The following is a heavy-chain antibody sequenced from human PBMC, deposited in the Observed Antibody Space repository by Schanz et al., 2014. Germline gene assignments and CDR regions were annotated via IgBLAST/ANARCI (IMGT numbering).Heavy chain of an antibody. V-gene: IGHV3-33*06. CDR3: AKDPHRDYGGKPQAFDI. CDR2: IWYDGNNK. D-gene: IGHD4-17*01. Sequence: QVQLVESGGGVVQPGRSLRLSCAASRFTFSSYAMHWVRQAPGKGLEWVAVIWYDGNNKYYADSVKGRFTISRDNSKNTLYLQMKSLRAEDTALYYCAKDPHRDYGGKPQAFDIWGQGTMVTVSS. J-gene: IGHJ3*02. CDR1: RFTFSSYA.